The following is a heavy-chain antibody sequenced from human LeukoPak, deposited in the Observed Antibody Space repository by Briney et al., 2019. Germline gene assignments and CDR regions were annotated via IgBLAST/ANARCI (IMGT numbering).Heavy chain of an antibody. Sequence: PSETLSLTCTVSGYSISSGYYWGWIRPPPGKGLEWIGSIYYSGSTYYNPSLKSRVTISVDTSKNQFSLKLSSVTAADTAVYYCARDYSSGWYYFDYWGQGTLVTVSS. CDR3: ARDYSSGWYYFDY. CDR1: GYSISSGYY. V-gene: IGHV4-38-2*02. CDR2: IYYSGST. D-gene: IGHD6-19*01. J-gene: IGHJ4*02.